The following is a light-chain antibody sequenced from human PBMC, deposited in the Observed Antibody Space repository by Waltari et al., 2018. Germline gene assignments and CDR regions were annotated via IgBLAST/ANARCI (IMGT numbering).Light chain of an antibody. CDR1: QSVSSY. J-gene: IGKJ2*01. V-gene: IGKV3-11*01. CDR2: DAS. Sequence: EIVLTQSPATLSLSPGERATLPCRASQSVSSYLTWYQQKPGQAPRLLISDASNRATGIPARFSGSGSGTDFTLTISSLEPEDFAVYYCQQRSNWPPVYTFGQGTKLEIK. CDR3: QQRSNWPPVYT.